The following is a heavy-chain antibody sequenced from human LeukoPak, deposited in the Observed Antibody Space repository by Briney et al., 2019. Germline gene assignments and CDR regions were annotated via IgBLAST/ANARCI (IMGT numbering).Heavy chain of an antibody. Sequence: GGSLRLSCATSGFTFSSYGMHWVRQAPGKGLEWVAVISYDGSNKYYADSVKGRFTISRDNSKNTLYLQMNSLRAEDTAVYYCAKDVRYDSSVVDYWGQGTLVTVSS. CDR2: ISYDGSNK. D-gene: IGHD3-22*01. CDR1: GFTFSSYG. CDR3: AKDVRYDSSVVDY. J-gene: IGHJ4*02. V-gene: IGHV3-30*18.